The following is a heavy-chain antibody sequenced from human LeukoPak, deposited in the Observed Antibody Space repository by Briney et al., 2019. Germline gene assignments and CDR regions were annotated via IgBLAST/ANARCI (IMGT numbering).Heavy chain of an antibody. CDR2: IYYSGST. D-gene: IGHD3-10*01. CDR3: AIQGMVRGVTPAFDI. CDR1: GGSISSYY. Sequence: SETLSLTCTVSGGSISSYYWSWIRQPPGKGLEWIGYIYYSGSTNYNPSLKSRVTISVDTSKNQFSLKLSSVTAADTAVYYCAIQGMVRGVTPAFDIWGQGTMVTVSS. J-gene: IGHJ3*02. V-gene: IGHV4-59*01.